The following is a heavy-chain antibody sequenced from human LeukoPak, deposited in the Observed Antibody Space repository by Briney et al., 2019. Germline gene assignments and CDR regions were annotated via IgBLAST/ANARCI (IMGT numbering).Heavy chain of an antibody. CDR3: ARSPIPYDFWSGYFLAFDY. Sequence: GXSVKVSCKASGYTFTSYAMHWVRQAPGQRLEWMGWINAGNGNTKYSQKFQGRVTITRDTSASTAYMELSSLRSEDTAVYYCARSPIPYDFWSGYFLAFDYWGQGTLVTVSS. V-gene: IGHV1-3*01. CDR1: GYTFTSYA. D-gene: IGHD3-3*01. J-gene: IGHJ4*02. CDR2: INAGNGNT.